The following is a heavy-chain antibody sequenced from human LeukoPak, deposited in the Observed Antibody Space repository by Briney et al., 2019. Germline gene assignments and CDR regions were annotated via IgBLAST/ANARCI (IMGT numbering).Heavy chain of an antibody. V-gene: IGHV4-39*01. D-gene: IGHD5-18*01. CDR2: IYYSGST. CDR1: GGSISSSSYY. CDR3: ARGGRTAYSYGSTRGAWFDP. J-gene: IGHJ5*02. Sequence: SETLSLTCTVSGGSISSSSYYWGWLRQPPGKGLEWIGSIYYSGSTYYNPSLKSRVTISVDTSKNQFSLKLSSVTAADTAVYYCARGGRTAYSYGSTRGAWFDPWGQGTLVTVSS.